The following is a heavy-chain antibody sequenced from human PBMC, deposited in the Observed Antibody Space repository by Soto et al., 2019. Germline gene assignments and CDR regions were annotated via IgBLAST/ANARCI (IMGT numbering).Heavy chain of an antibody. D-gene: IGHD1-1*01. CDR1: GGSITSSY. CDR3: ARGDDAFFYYGLAV. J-gene: IGHJ6*02. CDR2: IYDTGISGYTPST. Sequence: SETLSLTCTVSGGSITSSYWSWIRRPPGKGLEWIAYIYDTGISGYTPSTSYNPSLKSRVTMSVDTSKSQFSLKLTSVTAADTAVYYCARGDDAFFYYGLAVWGQGITVTVSS. V-gene: IGHV4-59*01.